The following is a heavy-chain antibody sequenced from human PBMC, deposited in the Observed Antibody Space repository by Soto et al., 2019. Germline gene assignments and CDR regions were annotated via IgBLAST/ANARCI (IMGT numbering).Heavy chain of an antibody. D-gene: IGHD4-17*01. J-gene: IGHJ4*02. Sequence: GGSLRLSCAASGFTFSSYWMSWVRQAPGKGLEWVANIKQDRSEEYYVDSVKGRFTISRDNAKNSLYLQMNGLRAEDTAIYYCAKDRAYGAASYYLDYWGQGTLVTVSS. CDR3: AKDRAYGAASYYLDY. CDR2: IKQDRSEE. V-gene: IGHV3-7*01. CDR1: GFTFSSYW.